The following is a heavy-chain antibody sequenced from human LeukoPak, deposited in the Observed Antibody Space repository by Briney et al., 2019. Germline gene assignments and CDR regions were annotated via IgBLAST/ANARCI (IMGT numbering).Heavy chain of an antibody. CDR1: GFAFSSYW. Sequence: GGTLRLSCAVSGFAFSSYWMSGVREAPGKGVEWVAHIKEDGSEQLYVDSVKGRFTISRDSASQYLQMNSLRAEDTAVYYCARAPRGGYSGSYVDCWSQGTLVTVSS. D-gene: IGHD1-26*01. CDR3: ARAPRGGYSGSYVDC. CDR2: IKEDGSEQ. J-gene: IGHJ4*02. V-gene: IGHV3-7*01.